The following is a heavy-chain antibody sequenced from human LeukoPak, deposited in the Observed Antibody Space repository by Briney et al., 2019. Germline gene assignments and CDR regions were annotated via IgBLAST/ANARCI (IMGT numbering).Heavy chain of an antibody. V-gene: IGHV3-72*01. J-gene: IGHJ4*02. Sequence: GGSLRLSCAASRFTFSSYAMNWVRQAPGKGLEWVGRTRNKASTYTTEYAASVKGRFTISRDDSKNSLYLQMNSLKTEDTAVYYCTRAAFGGTPGDYWGQGTLVTVSS. CDR1: RFTFSSYA. CDR2: TRNKASTYTT. D-gene: IGHD3-16*01. CDR3: TRAAFGGTPGDY.